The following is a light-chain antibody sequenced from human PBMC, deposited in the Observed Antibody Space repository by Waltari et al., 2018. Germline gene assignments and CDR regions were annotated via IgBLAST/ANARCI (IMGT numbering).Light chain of an antibody. J-gene: IGLJ2*01. CDR3: QSYDSSLSDVV. Sequence: YNRRPGTSTKLPIEGNSNLPSGVPDRFSGPKAGTSASLAITGLQAEDGADYYCQSYDSSLSDVVFGGGTKLTVL. V-gene: IGLV1-40*01. CDR2: GNS.